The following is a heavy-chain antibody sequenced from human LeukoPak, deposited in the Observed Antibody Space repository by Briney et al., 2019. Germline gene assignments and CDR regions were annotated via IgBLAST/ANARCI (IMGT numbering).Heavy chain of an antibody. J-gene: IGHJ4*02. D-gene: IGHD5-24*01. CDR2: IIPIFGTA. V-gene: IGHV1-69*05. CDR1: GGTFSSYA. CDR3: ARVASGEGWLDY. Sequence: SVKVSCKASGGTFSSYAISWVRQAPGQGLEWMGRIIPIFGTANYAQKFQGRVTITTDESTSTAYMELSSLRSEDTAVYYCARVASGEGWLDYWGQGTLVTVSS.